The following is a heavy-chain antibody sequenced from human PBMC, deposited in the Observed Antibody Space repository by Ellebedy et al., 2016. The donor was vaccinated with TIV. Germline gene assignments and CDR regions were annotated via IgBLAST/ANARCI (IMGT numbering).Heavy chain of an antibody. Sequence: KVSCXGSGYSFTSYWIGWVRQMPGKGLEWMGIIYPGDSGTRYSPSFQGQVTISADKSITTAYLQWSSLKASDTAIYYCARHNGKIERTTTRWFDPWGQGTLVTVSS. D-gene: IGHD1-26*01. V-gene: IGHV5-51*01. CDR1: GYSFTSYW. CDR2: IYPGDSGT. CDR3: ARHNGKIERTTTRWFDP. J-gene: IGHJ5*02.